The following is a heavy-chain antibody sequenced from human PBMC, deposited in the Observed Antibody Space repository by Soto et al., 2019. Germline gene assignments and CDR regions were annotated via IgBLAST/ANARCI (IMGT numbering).Heavy chain of an antibody. V-gene: IGHV4-4*07. CDR2: IDNSGST. D-gene: IGHD3-3*01. Sequence: SETLSLTCTVSGGSISNYFCNWIRQPAGKGLEWIGRIDNSGSTNYNPSLKSRITMSADTSRNQFSLKLNSVTAADTAVYYCARGGQDFWSGPFDYWGQGALVTVPQ. CDR3: ARGGQDFWSGPFDY. CDR1: GGSISNYF. J-gene: IGHJ4*02.